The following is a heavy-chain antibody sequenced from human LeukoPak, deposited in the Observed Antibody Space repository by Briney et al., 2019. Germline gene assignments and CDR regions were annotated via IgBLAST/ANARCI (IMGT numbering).Heavy chain of an antibody. D-gene: IGHD3-3*01. CDR3: ARDGTRSGYFDY. V-gene: IGHV3-53*01. J-gene: IGHJ4*02. Sequence: GGSLRLSCAASGFTVSSNYMTWVRQAPGKGLEWVSVIYSGGSTYYADSVKGRFTISRDNSKNTLYLQMNSLRAEDTAVYYCARDGTRSGYFDYWGQGTLVTVSS. CDR1: GFTVSSNY. CDR2: IYSGGST.